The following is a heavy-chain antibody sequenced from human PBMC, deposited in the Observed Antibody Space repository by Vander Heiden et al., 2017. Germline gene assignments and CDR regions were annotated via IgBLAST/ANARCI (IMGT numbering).Heavy chain of an antibody. D-gene: IGHD2-2*01. CDR2: INPKSGGT. J-gene: IGHJ6*02. CDR3: AKDRVYCSTSSCYSYYYGMDV. CDR1: GYTFNGYH. Sequence: QVHLVQSGAEVQKPGASVKVSCKASGYTFNGYHMHWVRQAPGQGLEWMGLINPKSGGTKYAQKFQGRVIMTRDTSINTAYMELSRLRSDDMAIYFCAKDRVYCSTSSCYSYYYGMDVWGQGTTVTVSS. V-gene: IGHV1-2*02.